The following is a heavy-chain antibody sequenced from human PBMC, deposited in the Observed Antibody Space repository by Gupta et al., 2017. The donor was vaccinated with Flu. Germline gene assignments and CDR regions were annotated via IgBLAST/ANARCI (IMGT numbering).Heavy chain of an antibody. V-gene: IGHV3-23*01. CDR2: ISGSGGSK. J-gene: IGHJ4*02. Sequence: EVQLLESGGGLVQPGGSLRLSCAASGFTFSSYAMRWVRQAPGKGLEWGSDISGSGGSKYYADSVKGRFTISRDNSKNTLYLQMNSLRAEDTAVYYCAKELEGAFYFDYWGQGTLVTVSS. CDR3: AKELEGAFYFDY. CDR1: GFTFSSYA.